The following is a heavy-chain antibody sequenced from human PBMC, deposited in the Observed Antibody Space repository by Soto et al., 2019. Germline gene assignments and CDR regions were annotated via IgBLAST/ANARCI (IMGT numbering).Heavy chain of an antibody. CDR3: AHRRWVENGVGCFDP. J-gene: IGHJ5*02. D-gene: IGHD1-26*01. CDR1: GFSLSTSGVG. V-gene: IGHV2-5*02. CDR2: IYWDDDK. Sequence: QITLKESGPTLVKPTQTLTLTCTFSGFSLSTSGVGVGWIRQPPGKALEWLALIYWDDDKGYSPSLKSRLTIASDTTEDPVLLTMTSTGPVATRSYYCAHRRWVENGVGCFDPWGPGTLVIVCS.